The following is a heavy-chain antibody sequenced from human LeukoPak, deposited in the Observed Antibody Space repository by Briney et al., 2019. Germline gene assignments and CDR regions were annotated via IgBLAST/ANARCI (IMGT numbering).Heavy chain of an antibody. Sequence: SETLSLTCAVYGGSFSDYSWGWIRQPPGKGLEWIGEINHSGRTYYNPSLKSRVTISVDTSKSQFSLNLSSVTAADTAVYYCARDVVVVPAAIHYGMDVWGQGTTVTVSS. CDR3: ARDVVVVPAAIHYGMDV. CDR2: INHSGRT. CDR1: GGSFSDYS. D-gene: IGHD2-2*01. V-gene: IGHV4-34*01. J-gene: IGHJ6*02.